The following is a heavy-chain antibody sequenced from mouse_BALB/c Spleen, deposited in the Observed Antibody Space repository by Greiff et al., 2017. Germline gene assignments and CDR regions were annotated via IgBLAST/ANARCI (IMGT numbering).Heavy chain of an antibody. CDR3: ARSNYRYDYFDY. CDR1: GYTFTSYT. CDR2: INPSSGYT. J-gene: IGHJ2*01. V-gene: IGHV1-4*01. Sequence: QVQLHQSGAELARPGASVKMSCKASGYTFTSYTMHWVKQRPGQGLEWIGYINPSSGYTNYNQKFKDKATLTADKSSSTAYMQLSSLTSEDSAVYYCARSNYRYDYFDYWGQGTTLTVSS. D-gene: IGHD2-14*01.